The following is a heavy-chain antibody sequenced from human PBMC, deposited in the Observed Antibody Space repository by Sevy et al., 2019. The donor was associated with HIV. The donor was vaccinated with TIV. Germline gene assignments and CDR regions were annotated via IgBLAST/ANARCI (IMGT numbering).Heavy chain of an antibody. Sequence: GGSLRLSCAASGFTFSSYSMNWVRQAPGKGLEWVSYISSSSSTIYYADSVKGRFTISRDNAKNSLYLQMNSLRAEDTAVYYCASFAVVPAAHNWFDPWGQGTLVTVSS. J-gene: IGHJ5*02. CDR1: GFTFSSYS. D-gene: IGHD2-2*01. CDR3: ASFAVVPAAHNWFDP. V-gene: IGHV3-48*01. CDR2: ISSSSSTI.